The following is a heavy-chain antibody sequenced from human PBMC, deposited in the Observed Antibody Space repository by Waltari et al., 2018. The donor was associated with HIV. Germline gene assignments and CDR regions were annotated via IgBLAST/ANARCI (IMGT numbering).Heavy chain of an antibody. D-gene: IGHD6-13*01. CDR2: ISAYNGNT. V-gene: IGHV1-18*01. Sequence: QVQLVQSGAEVKKPGASVKVSCKASCYTLPTNGIIWARQAPGKGLEWMGWISAYNGNTNYAQKLQGRVTMTTDTSTSTAYMELRSLRSDDTAVYYCARGPRGIAAADDAFDIWGQGTMVTVSS. J-gene: IGHJ3*02. CDR1: CYTLPTNG. CDR3: ARGPRGIAAADDAFDI.